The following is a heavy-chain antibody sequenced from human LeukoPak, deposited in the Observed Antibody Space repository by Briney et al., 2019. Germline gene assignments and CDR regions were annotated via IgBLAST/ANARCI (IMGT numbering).Heavy chain of an antibody. Sequence: GGSLRLSCAASGFTVSSNYMSWVRQAPGKGLEWVPVIYSGGSTYYADSVKGRFTISRDNSKNTLYLQMNSLRAEDTAVYYCARAQRGQTRTTIFDYWGQGTLVTVSS. CDR1: GFTVSSNY. CDR3: ARAQRGQTRTTIFDY. V-gene: IGHV3-53*01. D-gene: IGHD1-7*01. J-gene: IGHJ4*02. CDR2: IYSGGST.